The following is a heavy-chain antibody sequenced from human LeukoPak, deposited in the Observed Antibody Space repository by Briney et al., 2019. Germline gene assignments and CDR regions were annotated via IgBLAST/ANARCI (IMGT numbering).Heavy chain of an antibody. Sequence: GESLKISCQGSGYSFSSFYIGWGRQLPGKGLVGMGNIFPADSDTTYSASFQGQVTMSADKSNSTAYLQWSRLKASDTAMYYCARRYSDKRAFDIWGQGTMVTVSS. J-gene: IGHJ3*02. CDR2: IFPADSDT. CDR1: GYSFSSFY. D-gene: IGHD3-22*01. CDR3: ARRYSDKRAFDI. V-gene: IGHV5-51*01.